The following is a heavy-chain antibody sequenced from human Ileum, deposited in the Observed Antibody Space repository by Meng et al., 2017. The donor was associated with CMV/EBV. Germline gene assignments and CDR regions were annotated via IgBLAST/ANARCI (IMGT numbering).Heavy chain of an antibody. V-gene: IGHV4-4*02. CDR1: GGSISSSNW. Sequence: GSLGLSCAVSGGSISSSNWWSWVRQPPGKGLEWIGEIYHSGSTNYNPSLKSRVTISVDKSKNQFSLKLSSVTAADTAVYYCAGSGAVSSTADVWGQGTTVTVSS. J-gene: IGHJ6*02. CDR2: IYHSGST. CDR3: AGSGAVSSTADV. D-gene: IGHD2-2*01.